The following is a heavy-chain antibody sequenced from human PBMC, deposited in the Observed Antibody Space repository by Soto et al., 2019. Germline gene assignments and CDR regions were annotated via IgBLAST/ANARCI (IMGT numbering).Heavy chain of an antibody. D-gene: IGHD3-22*01. V-gene: IGHV4-59*01. J-gene: IGHJ4*02. CDR2: IHYTGTT. CDR1: GDSISDYS. Sequence: PWEILSLTCTGSGDSISDYSWSWIRHPPGKGLEWIGSIHYTGTTNYNPSLRSRVSISADTSKNQLSLNLRSVTAADTAVYYCARGAGSSSYHYDSHDYWGQGTLVTVSS. CDR3: ARGAGSSSYHYDSHDY.